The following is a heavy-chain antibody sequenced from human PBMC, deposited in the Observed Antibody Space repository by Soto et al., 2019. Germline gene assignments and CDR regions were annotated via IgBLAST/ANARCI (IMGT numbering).Heavy chain of an antibody. J-gene: IGHJ4*02. D-gene: IGHD1-1*01. Sequence: EVQLVESGGGLVQPGRSLRLSCAASGFTFDDYAMHWVRQAPGKGLEWVSGISWNSGSIDYADSVKGRFTISRDNAKNSLYLQMNSLRAEDTALYYCAKDNNYYFDYWGQGTLVTVSS. V-gene: IGHV3-9*01. CDR2: ISWNSGSI. CDR3: AKDNNYYFDY. CDR1: GFTFDDYA.